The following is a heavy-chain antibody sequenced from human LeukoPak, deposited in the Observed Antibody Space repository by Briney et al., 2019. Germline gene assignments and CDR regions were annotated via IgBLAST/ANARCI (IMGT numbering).Heavy chain of an antibody. V-gene: IGHV4-39*01. D-gene: IGHD3-22*01. CDR1: GGSISSSSYY. CDR3: ARLYYDSSGYYQICYFDY. Sequence: SETLSLTCTVSGGSISSSSYYWGWIRQPPGKGLEWIGSICYSGSTYYNPSLKSRVTISVDTSKNQFSLNLSSVTAADTAVYYCARLYYDSSGYYQICYFDYWGQGTLVTVSS. CDR2: ICYSGST. J-gene: IGHJ4*02.